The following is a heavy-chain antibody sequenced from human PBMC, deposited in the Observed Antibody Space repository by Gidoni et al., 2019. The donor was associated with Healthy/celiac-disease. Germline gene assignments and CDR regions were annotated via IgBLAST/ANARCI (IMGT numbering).Heavy chain of an antibody. CDR2: INHSGSP. J-gene: IGHJ3*02. D-gene: IGHD2-2*01. CDR1: GGSFSGYY. CDR3: ARGGVVVVPAARPRDAFDI. V-gene: IGHV4-34*01. Sequence: QVQLQQWGAGLLKPSETLSLTCAVYGGSFSGYYCSWIRQPPGKGLEWIGEINHSGSPNYNPSLKSRVTISVETSKNQFSLKLSSVTAADTAVYYCARGGVVVVPAARPRDAFDIWGQGTMVTVSS.